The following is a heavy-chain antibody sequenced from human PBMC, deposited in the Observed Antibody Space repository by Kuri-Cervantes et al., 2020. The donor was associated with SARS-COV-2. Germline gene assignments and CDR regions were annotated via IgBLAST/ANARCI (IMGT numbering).Heavy chain of an antibody. D-gene: IGHD3-10*01. CDR3: ARFRVVRGEDWFDP. CDR1: GFTFSSYA. J-gene: IGHJ5*02. CDR2: IWYDGSNK. V-gene: IGHV3-30*07. Sequence: GGSLRLSCAASGFTFSSYAMHWVRQAPGKGLEWVAVIWYDGSNKYYADSVKGRFTISRDNSKNTLYLQMNSLRAEDTAVYYCARFRVVRGEDWFDPWGQGTLVTVSS.